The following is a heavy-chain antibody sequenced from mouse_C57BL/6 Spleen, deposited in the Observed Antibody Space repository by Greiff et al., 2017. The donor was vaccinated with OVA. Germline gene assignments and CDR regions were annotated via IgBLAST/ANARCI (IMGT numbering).Heavy chain of an antibody. Sequence: EVKLVESGPGLVKPSQSLSLTCSVTGYSITSGYYWNWIRQFPGNKLEWMGYISYDGSNNYNPSLKNRISITRDTSKNQFFLKLNSVTTEDTATYYCAGEDSWTVEAMDYWGQGTSVTVSS. CDR2: ISYDGSN. CDR1: GYSITSGYY. CDR3: AGEDSWTVEAMDY. D-gene: IGHD1-1*01. J-gene: IGHJ4*01. V-gene: IGHV3-6*01.